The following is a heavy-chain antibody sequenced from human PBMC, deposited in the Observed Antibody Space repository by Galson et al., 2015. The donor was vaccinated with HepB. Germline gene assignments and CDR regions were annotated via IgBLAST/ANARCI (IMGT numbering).Heavy chain of an antibody. CDR2: INTNTGNP. D-gene: IGHD2-2*01. Sequence: SVKVSCKASGYTFTSYAMNWVRQAPGQGLEWMGWINTNTGNPTYAQGFTGRFVFSLDTSVSTAYLQICSLKAEDTAVYYCARDLVVPAAMPEFYYYGMDVWGQGTTVTVSS. CDR3: ARDLVVPAAMPEFYYYGMDV. V-gene: IGHV7-4-1*01. CDR1: GYTFTSYA. J-gene: IGHJ6*02.